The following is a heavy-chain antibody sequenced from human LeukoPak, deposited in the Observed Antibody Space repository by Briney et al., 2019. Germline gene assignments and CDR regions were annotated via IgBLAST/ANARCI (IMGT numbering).Heavy chain of an antibody. Sequence: NSSETLSLTCTVSGGSIHSYWSWIRQPAGKGLEWIGRISGSGTITYNPALQSRLTISIDTSKNQFSLKLMSVTAADTAVYYCARDGGVGATRFDYWGQGTLVTVSS. CDR2: ISGSGTI. J-gene: IGHJ4*02. CDR3: ARDGGVGATRFDY. CDR1: GGSIHSY. D-gene: IGHD1-26*01. V-gene: IGHV4-4*07.